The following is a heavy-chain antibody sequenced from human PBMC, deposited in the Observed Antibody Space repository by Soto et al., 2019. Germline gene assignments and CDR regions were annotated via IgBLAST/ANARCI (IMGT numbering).Heavy chain of an antibody. V-gene: IGHV3-15*01. CDR2: IKSKTVGGTT. D-gene: IGHD6-25*01. Sequence: GGSLRLSCAASGFTFSNAWMSWVRQAPGKGLEWVGRIKSKTVGGTTDYAAPVKGRFTISRDDSKNTLYLQMNRLKPEDTAVYYCTPRAANSHYYYYGMDVWGQGTTVTVSS. CDR1: GFTFSNAW. J-gene: IGHJ6*02. CDR3: TPRAANSHYYYYGMDV.